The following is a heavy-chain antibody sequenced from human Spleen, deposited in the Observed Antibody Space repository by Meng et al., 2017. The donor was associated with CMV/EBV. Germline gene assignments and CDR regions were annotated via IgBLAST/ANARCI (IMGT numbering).Heavy chain of an antibody. CDR1: GYTFTGYY. CDR3: ARDQGIAAAGTVD. Sequence: KASGYTFTGYYMHWVRQAPGQGLAWMGIINPSGGSTSYAQKFRGRVTMTRDTSTSTVYMELSSLRSEDTAVYYCARDQGIAAAGTVDWGQGTLVTVSS. CDR2: INPSGGST. D-gene: IGHD6-13*01. J-gene: IGHJ4*02. V-gene: IGHV1-46*01.